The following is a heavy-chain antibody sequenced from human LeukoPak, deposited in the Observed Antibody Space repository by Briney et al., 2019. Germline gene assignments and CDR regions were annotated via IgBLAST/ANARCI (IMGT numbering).Heavy chain of an antibody. CDR1: GLTFSSHA. V-gene: IGHV3-23*01. J-gene: IGHJ4*02. Sequence: PGGSLRLSCAASGLTFSSHAMSWVGHAPGKGLERVSTISGSGGSTNYADSVKGRFTISRDNSKNTLYLHMNSLRAEDTAIYYCAKDPTIVIVPVPQFDYWGQGTLVTVS. CDR2: ISGSGGST. CDR3: AKDPTIVIVPVPQFDY. D-gene: IGHD2-2*01.